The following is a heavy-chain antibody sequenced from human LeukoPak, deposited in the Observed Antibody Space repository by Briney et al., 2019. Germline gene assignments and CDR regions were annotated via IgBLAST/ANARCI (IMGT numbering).Heavy chain of an antibody. CDR3: SRGLTGGTPYYFEH. D-gene: IGHD1-26*01. CDR1: GFTFSSYW. CDR2: IMSDGSTT. J-gene: IGHJ4*02. Sequence: GGSLRLSCAASGFTFSSYWMHWVRQAPGKGLVWVSRIMSDGSTTSYADSVKGRFTISRDNAKNTLYLQMNSLRAEDTAVYYCSRGLTGGTPYYFEHWGQGTQVTVSS. V-gene: IGHV3-74*01.